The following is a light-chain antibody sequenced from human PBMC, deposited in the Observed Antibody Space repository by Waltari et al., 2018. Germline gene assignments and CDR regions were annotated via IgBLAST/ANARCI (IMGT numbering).Light chain of an antibody. V-gene: IGLV1-47*01. CDR2: RSN. CDR1: SSSIGSNY. J-gene: IGLJ3*02. CDR3: ATWDNSLSGQWV. Sequence: QSVLTQPPSASETPGQRVTLSCSGSSSSIGSNYVYWYQQLPGAAPKLLIYRSNQRPSGVPDRCSGSKSGTSASLAISGRRSEDEADYYCATWDNSLSGQWVFGGGTKLTVL.